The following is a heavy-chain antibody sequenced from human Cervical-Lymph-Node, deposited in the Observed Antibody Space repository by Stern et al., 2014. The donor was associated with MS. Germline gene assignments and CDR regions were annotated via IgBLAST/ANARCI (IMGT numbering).Heavy chain of an antibody. Sequence: QVQLVESGADVKKPGASVKVSCKASGNTFTTYYLHWVRQAPGQGLEWMGVINSSGGSPTYAQKFQGRVTMTRDTSTSTVYMELSGLRSEDTAVYYCARDRGVTSYYYYGMDVWGQGTTVIVSS. D-gene: IGHD4-17*01. CDR2: INSSGGSP. J-gene: IGHJ6*02. V-gene: IGHV1-46*01. CDR3: ARDRGVTSYYYYGMDV. CDR1: GNTFTTYY.